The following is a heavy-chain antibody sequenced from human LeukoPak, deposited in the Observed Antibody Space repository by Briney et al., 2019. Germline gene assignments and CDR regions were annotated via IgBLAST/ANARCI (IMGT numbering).Heavy chain of an antibody. CDR1: GFTFSSYS. V-gene: IGHV3-7*03. J-gene: IGHJ4*02. CDR3: ARDKGDYDSSGSLFVF. CDR2: IKQDGGEI. Sequence: GGSLRLSCAASGFTFSSYSMNWVRQVPRKGLEWVANIKQDGGEIYYVDSVKGRFTISRDNAKNSLYLQMNSLRAEDTAVYYCARDKGDYDSSGSLFVFGGQGTKVTVSS. D-gene: IGHD3-22*01.